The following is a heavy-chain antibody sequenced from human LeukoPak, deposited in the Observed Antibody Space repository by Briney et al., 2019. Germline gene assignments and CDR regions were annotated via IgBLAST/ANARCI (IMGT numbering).Heavy chain of an antibody. D-gene: IGHD3-10*01. CDR2: IYPADSDT. V-gene: IGHV5-51*01. CDR3: ARQSRDGSKTRGYYFDY. Sequence: GESLKISCQVSGYIFTHYWIGWVRQMPRKVLESMGIIYPADSDTTYSPSFQGQVTISADKSISTVYLQWSSLKASDTAMYYCARQSRDGSKTRGYYFDYWGQGTLVTVSS. J-gene: IGHJ4*02. CDR1: GYIFTHYW.